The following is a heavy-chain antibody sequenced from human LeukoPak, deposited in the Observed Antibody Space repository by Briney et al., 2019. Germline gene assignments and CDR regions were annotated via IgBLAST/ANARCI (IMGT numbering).Heavy chain of an antibody. CDR3: VKDRTYHYDSGSSILDY. J-gene: IGHJ4*02. CDR1: GFSFAGYG. D-gene: IGHD3-10*01. Sequence: GRSLRLSCAASGFSFAGYGMNWVRQAPGRGLEWVVVITYDGRNKYYADSVKGRFTISRDNSKNTQYLQMNSLRAEDTAVYYCVKDRTYHYDSGSSILDYWGQGTLVTVSS. V-gene: IGHV3-30*18. CDR2: ITYDGRNK.